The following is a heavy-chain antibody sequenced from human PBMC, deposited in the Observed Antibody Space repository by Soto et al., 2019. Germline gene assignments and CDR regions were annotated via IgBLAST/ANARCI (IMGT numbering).Heavy chain of an antibody. CDR2: ISAYNGNT. J-gene: IGHJ6*02. CDR3: ARAYFDWLPRDYYYYGMYV. CDR1: GYTFTSYG. Sequence: QVQLVQSGAEVKKPGASVKVSCKASGYTFTSYGISWVRQAPGQGLEWMGWISAYNGNTNYAQKLQGRVTMTTDTSTSTAYMELRSLRSEDTAVYYCARAYFDWLPRDYYYYGMYVWGQGTTVTVSS. D-gene: IGHD3-9*01. V-gene: IGHV1-18*01.